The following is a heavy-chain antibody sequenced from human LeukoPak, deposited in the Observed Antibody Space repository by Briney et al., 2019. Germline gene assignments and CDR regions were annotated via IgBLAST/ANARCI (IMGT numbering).Heavy chain of an antibody. CDR1: GGTFSSYA. CDR3: ARGYSGYDFDY. V-gene: IGHV1-69*13. D-gene: IGHD5-12*01. J-gene: IGHJ4*02. CDR2: IIPIFGTA. Sequence: GASVKVSCKASGGTFSSYAISWVRQAPGQGLEWMGGIIPIFGTANYAQKFQGRVTITADESTSTAYMELSSLRSEDTTVYYCARGYSGYDFDYWGQGTLVTISS.